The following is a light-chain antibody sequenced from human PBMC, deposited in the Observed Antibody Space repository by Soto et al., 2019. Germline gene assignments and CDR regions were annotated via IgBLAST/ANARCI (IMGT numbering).Light chain of an antibody. J-gene: IGLJ3*02. CDR1: SSNIGSHT. CDR2: SSN. V-gene: IGLV1-44*01. Sequence: QAVVTQPPSASGTPGQRVTISCSGSSSNIGSHTVSWYQQLPGTAPKLIIYSSNQRPSGVPDRFSGSKSGTSASLAVSGLQSEDDADYYCVAWDDSLNGWVFGGGTKLTVL. CDR3: VAWDDSLNGWV.